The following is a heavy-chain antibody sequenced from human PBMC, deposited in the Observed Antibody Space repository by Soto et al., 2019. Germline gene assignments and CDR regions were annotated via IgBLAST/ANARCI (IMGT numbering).Heavy chain of an antibody. D-gene: IGHD3-9*01. CDR2: INAGNGNT. J-gene: IGHJ6*02. V-gene: IGHV1-3*01. Sequence: ASVKASCKASGYTFTNYAMHWVRQAPGQRLEWMGWINAGNGNTKYSQKFQGRVTITRDTSASTAYMELSSLRSEDTAVYYCARYLLRYFDWSSYGMDVWGQGTTVTVSS. CDR3: ARYLLRYFDWSSYGMDV. CDR1: GYTFTNYA.